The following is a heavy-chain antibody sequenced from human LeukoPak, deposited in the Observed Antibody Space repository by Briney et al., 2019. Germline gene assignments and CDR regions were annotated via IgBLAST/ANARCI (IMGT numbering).Heavy chain of an antibody. CDR2: IYYSGST. V-gene: IGHV4-30-4*08. CDR3: APLFNYGANSDY. Sequence: SETLSLTCTVSGGSISSGGYYWSWIRQHPGKGLEWIGYIYYSGSTYYNPSLKSRVTISVDTSKNQFSLKLSSVTAADTAVYYCAPLFNYGANSDYWGQGTLVTVSS. D-gene: IGHD4/OR15-4a*01. J-gene: IGHJ4*02. CDR1: GGSISSGGYY.